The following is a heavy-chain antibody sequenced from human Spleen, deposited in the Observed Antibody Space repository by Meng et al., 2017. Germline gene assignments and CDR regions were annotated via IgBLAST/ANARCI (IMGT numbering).Heavy chain of an antibody. CDR1: GFMFRNYV. CDR2: ISDGSGDTT. CDR3: AKDRRGRMEARDY. J-gene: IGHJ4*02. D-gene: IGHD1-1*01. V-gene: IGHV3-23*01. Sequence: LSLTCAASGFMFRNYVMIWVRQAPGKGLEWVSAISDGSGDTTYYADSLKGRFTISRDNSKNTLYLQMNSLRVEDTAVYYCAKDRRGRMEARDYWGQGTLVTVSS.